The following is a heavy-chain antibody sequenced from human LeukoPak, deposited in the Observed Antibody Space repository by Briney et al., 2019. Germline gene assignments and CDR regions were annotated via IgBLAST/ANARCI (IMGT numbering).Heavy chain of an antibody. D-gene: IGHD2-15*01. J-gene: IGHJ4*02. V-gene: IGHV3-48*04. CDR1: GFTFSSYA. Sequence: PGGSLRLSCAASGFTFSSYAMSWVRQAPGKGLEWVSYISSSSSTIYYADSVRGRFTISRDNAKNSLYLQMNSLRAEDTAVYYCAREGPGDCSGGSCYSKYWGQGTLVTVSS. CDR2: ISSSSSTI. CDR3: AREGPGDCSGGSCYSKY.